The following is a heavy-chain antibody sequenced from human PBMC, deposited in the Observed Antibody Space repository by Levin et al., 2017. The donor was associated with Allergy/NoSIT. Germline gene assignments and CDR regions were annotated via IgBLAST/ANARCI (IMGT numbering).Heavy chain of an antibody. D-gene: IGHD3-10*01. V-gene: IGHV3-7*04. J-gene: IGHJ3*02. CDR1: GFTFSNYW. Sequence: GGSLRLSCVASGFTFSNYWMTWVRQAPGKGLEWVANIKLDGSEKYYVDSVQGRFTISRDNAENSLYRQMNSLRAEDTAIYYCARDQNYYGSGSYYRVAFDIWGQGTMVTVSS. CDR2: IKLDGSEK. CDR3: ARDQNYYGSGSYYRVAFDI.